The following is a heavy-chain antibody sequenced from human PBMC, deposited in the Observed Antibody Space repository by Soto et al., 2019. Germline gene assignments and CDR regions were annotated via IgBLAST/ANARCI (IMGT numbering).Heavy chain of an antibody. CDR3: ARGLRGYYGKDV. CDR2: IKGDASSI. CDR1: GFTFSDYW. D-gene: IGHD4-17*01. J-gene: IGHJ6*02. V-gene: IGHV3-74*01. Sequence: EVQLVESGGGLVQPGGSLRLSCAASGFTFSDYWMHWVRQASGKGLVWVSRIKGDASSIAYADSVRGRFTISRDNAMNTLYLQTNSLRAEDTAVYYCARGLRGYYGKDVWGQGTTVTVSS.